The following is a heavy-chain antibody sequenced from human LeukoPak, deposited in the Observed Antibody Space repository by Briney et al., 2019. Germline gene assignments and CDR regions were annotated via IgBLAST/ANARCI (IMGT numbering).Heavy chain of an antibody. Sequence: ASVKVSCKASGYTFTGYYMHWVRQAPGQGLEWMGWINPNSGGTNYAQKFQGRVTMTRDTSISTAYMELSRLRSDDTAVYYCARDGGGYDFLPPYYMDVWGKGTTVTVSS. D-gene: IGHD5-12*01. CDR3: ARDGGGYDFLPPYYMDV. V-gene: IGHV1-2*02. CDR1: GYTFTGYY. J-gene: IGHJ6*03. CDR2: INPNSGGT.